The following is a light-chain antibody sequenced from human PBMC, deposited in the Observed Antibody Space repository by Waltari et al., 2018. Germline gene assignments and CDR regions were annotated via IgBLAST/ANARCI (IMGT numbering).Light chain of an antibody. CDR3: SSYTGRGTVI. Sequence: QSVLTQPASVSGSPGQPITISCTGTNSDIGSLSYVSWYQQYPGKAPKLIIYDLTERPSGVSTRFSGSKSGNTASLTISGLQADDEADYFCSSYTGRGTVIFGRGTMVTVL. CDR1: NSDIGSLSY. J-gene: IGLJ2*01. V-gene: IGLV2-14*01. CDR2: DLT.